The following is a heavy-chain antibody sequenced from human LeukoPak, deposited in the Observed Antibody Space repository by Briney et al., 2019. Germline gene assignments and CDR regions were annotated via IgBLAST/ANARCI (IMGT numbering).Heavy chain of an antibody. J-gene: IGHJ5*02. CDR1: GYTFTSYY. Sequence: ASVKFSCKASGYTFTSYYMHWVRQAPGQGLEWMGIINPSGGSTSYAQKFQGRVTMTRDTSTSTVYMELSSLRSEDTAVYYCARDLAVTTFPSSDWFDPWGQGTLVTVSS. D-gene: IGHD4-17*01. V-gene: IGHV1-46*01. CDR3: ARDLAVTTFPSSDWFDP. CDR2: INPSGGST.